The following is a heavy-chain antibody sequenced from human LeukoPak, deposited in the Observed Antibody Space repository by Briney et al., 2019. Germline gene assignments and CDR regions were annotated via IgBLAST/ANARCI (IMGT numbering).Heavy chain of an antibody. V-gene: IGHV3-23*01. Sequence: GGSLRLSCASSGFSFSGYAMNWVRQAPGKGLEWVSSISGSGASTFYADSVKGRFTISKDTSSSTVYLQMNSLRAEDTSVYYCAKGSRGYTNYYFDYWGQGSLVTVSS. J-gene: IGHJ4*02. CDR1: GFSFSGYA. CDR3: AKGSRGYTNYYFDY. CDR2: ISGSGAST. D-gene: IGHD6-13*01.